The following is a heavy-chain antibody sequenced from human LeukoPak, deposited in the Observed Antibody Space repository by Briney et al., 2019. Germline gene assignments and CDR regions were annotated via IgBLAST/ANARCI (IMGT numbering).Heavy chain of an antibody. CDR1: GGTFSSYA. Sequence: GASVKVSCKASGGTFSSYAISWVRQAPGQGLEWMGGIIPILGTANYAQKFQGRVTITTDESTSTAYMELSSLRSEDTAVYYCATPSGHYGDYPGGYYYYMDVWGKGTTVTVSS. J-gene: IGHJ6*03. V-gene: IGHV1-69*05. CDR2: IIPILGTA. D-gene: IGHD4-17*01. CDR3: ATPSGHYGDYPGGYYYYMDV.